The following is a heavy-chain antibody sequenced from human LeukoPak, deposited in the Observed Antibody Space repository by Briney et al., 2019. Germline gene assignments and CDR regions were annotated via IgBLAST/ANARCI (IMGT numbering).Heavy chain of an antibody. CDR1: GFTFSSYG. CDR2: IWYDGSNK. D-gene: IGHD3-22*01. J-gene: IGHJ4*02. V-gene: IGHV3-33*01. CDR3: CGGYDSSGWNFDY. Sequence: PGGSLRLSCAASGFTFSSYGMHWVRQAPGKGLECVSVIWYDGSNKYFADSVKGRFTISRDNSKNTLYLQMNSLRAEDTAVYYCCGGYDSSGWNFDYWGQGTLVTVSS.